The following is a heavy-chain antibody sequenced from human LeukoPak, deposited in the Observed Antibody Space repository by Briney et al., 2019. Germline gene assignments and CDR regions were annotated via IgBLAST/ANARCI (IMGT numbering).Heavy chain of an antibody. V-gene: IGHV3-11*01. CDR1: GFTFKDYY. CDR2: ISSTSSTI. D-gene: IGHD3-9*01. Sequence: GSLRLSCAASGFTFKDYYMSWIRQAPGKGLEWVSYISSTSSTIYYADSVKGRFTISRDNVKNSVSLQMNSLRAEDTAVYYCARTRLGPASYWGQGTLVTVSS. CDR3: ARTRLGPASY. J-gene: IGHJ4*02.